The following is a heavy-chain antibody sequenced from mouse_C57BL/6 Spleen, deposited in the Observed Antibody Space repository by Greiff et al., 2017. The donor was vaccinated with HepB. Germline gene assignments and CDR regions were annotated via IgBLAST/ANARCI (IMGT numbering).Heavy chain of an antibody. CDR2: IYPGDGDT. V-gene: IGHV1-82*01. D-gene: IGHD2-4*01. CDR1: GYAFSSSW. Sequence: VQLQQSGPELVKPGASVKISCKASGYAFSSSWMNWVKQRPGKGLEWIGRIYPGDGDTNYNGKFKGKATLTADKSSSTAYMQLSSLTSEDSAVYFCARDDYDAYWGQGTLVTVSA. J-gene: IGHJ3*01. CDR3: ARDDYDAY.